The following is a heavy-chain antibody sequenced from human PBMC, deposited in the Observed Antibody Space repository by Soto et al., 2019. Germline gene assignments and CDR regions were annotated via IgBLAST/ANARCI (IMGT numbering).Heavy chain of an antibody. V-gene: IGHV2-5*02. CDR1: GFSVRSSGVA. CDR3: AHGATSINHGYDV. D-gene: IGHD2-2*03. CDR2: IYWDDDK. Sequence: QITLKESGPTLVKPTQTLTLTCTCSGFSVRSSGVAVGWTRQPPGKALEWLALIYWDDDKRYSPSLKNRLTITRDTSKNQVVLTMTNMDPVDTGTYFCAHGATSINHGYDVWGQGILVSVPS. J-gene: IGHJ4*02.